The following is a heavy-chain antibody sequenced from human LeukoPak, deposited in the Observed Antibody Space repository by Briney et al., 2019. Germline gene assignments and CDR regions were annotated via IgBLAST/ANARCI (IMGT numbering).Heavy chain of an antibody. CDR2: IYTSGST. D-gene: IGHD6-13*01. CDR1: GGSISSGSYY. Sequence: SETLSLTCTVSGGSISSGSYYWSWIRQPAGKGLEWIGRIYTSGSTSYNPSLKSRVTISVDTSKNQFSLKLSSVTAADTAVYYCARTVAIAAAGLDYWGQGTLVTVSS. CDR3: ARTVAIAAAGLDY. V-gene: IGHV4-61*02. J-gene: IGHJ4*02.